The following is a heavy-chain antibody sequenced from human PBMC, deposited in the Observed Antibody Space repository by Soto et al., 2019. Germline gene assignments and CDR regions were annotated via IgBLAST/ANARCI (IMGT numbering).Heavy chain of an antibody. CDR3: ARDSGIRGPSGDLDY. CDR2: VTGGNGDT. V-gene: IGHV1-3*01. Sequence: QVQLVQSGAEVKEPGASVKVSCRASAYTFMTHVMNWVRQAPGQRLEWMGWVTGGNGDTKYSQNFQGRVTITRDTSATTAYMELSRLTSEDTAVYYCARDSGIRGPSGDLDYWGQGTLVTVSS. CDR1: AYTFMTHV. J-gene: IGHJ4*02. D-gene: IGHD1-20*01.